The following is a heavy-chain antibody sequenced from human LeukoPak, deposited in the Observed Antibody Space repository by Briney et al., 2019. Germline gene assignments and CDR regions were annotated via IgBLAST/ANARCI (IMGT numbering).Heavy chain of an antibody. D-gene: IGHD3-10*01. J-gene: IGHJ5*02. CDR2: IIPIFGTA. CDR1: GGTFSSYA. CDR3: ARAWGSSYYGSGKFDP. V-gene: IGHV1-69*05. Sequence: WASVKVSCTASGGTFSSYAISWVRQAPGQGLEWMGGIIPIFGTANYAQKFQGRVTITTDESTSTAYMELSSLRSEDTAVYYCARAWGSSYYGSGKFDPWGQGPLVTVSS.